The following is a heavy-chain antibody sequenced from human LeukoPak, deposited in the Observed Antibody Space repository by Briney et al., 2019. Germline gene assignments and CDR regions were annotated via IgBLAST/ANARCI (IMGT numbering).Heavy chain of an antibody. CDR3: ANYVQRSPFDY. CDR2: IGGSGENI. Sequence: GRSLTLTRAASGFTFSSYAMKWVRQPPGKVLHWVCVIGGSGENIHYAESVKGRFTISRDNSKSTLYLQMNSLRAEDTAVYYCANYVQRSPFDYWGQGTLVTVSS. J-gene: IGHJ4*02. V-gene: IGHV3-23*01. CDR1: GFTFSSYA. D-gene: IGHD3-10*02.